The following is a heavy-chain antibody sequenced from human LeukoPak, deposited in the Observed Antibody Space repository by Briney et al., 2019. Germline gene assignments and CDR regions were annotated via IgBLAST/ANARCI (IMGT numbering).Heavy chain of an antibody. CDR2: IYYTGST. J-gene: IGHJ4*02. D-gene: IGHD1-26*01. V-gene: IGHV4-59*01. CDR1: GGSISSNF. CDR3: ARGLPPERGSYEGTFDY. Sequence: KASETLSLTCTVSGGSISSNFWSWIRQPPGKGLEWIGFIYYTGSTNYNPSLKSRLTISVDTSKNQFSLKLSSVTAADTAVYYCARGLPPERGSYEGTFDYWGQGTLVTVSS.